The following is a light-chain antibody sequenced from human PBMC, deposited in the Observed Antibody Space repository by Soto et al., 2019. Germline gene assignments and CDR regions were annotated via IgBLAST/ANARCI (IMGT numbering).Light chain of an antibody. CDR2: KAT. CDR3: QQYKSSFQT. Sequence: DIQMTQSPSTLSASVGDRVTITCRASQSISSWLAWYQHKPGKAPKLLIYKATSLESGVPSRFSGSGSGTEFTLTISSLQPDDFATYYCQQYKSSFQTFGQGTKVEIK. J-gene: IGKJ1*01. CDR1: QSISSW. V-gene: IGKV1-5*03.